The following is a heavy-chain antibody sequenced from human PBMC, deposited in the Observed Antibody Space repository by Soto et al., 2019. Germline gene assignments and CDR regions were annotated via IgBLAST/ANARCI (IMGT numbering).Heavy chain of an antibody. V-gene: IGHV3-11*01. Sequence: PGGSLRLSCAASGFTFSDYYMSWIRQAPGKGLEWVSYISSSGSTIYYADSVKGRFTISRDNAKNSLYLQMNSLRAEDTAVYYCARSMAPRFLEWLLSLYFDYWGQGTLVTVSS. CDR3: ARSMAPRFLEWLLSLYFDY. J-gene: IGHJ4*02. CDR2: ISSSGSTI. CDR1: GFTFSDYY. D-gene: IGHD3-3*01.